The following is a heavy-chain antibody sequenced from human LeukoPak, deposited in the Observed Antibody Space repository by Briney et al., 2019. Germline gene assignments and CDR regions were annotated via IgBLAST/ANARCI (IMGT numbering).Heavy chain of an antibody. CDR3: AKDFRIGYSAHFDY. CDR1: GFTFRSHA. Sequence: GGSLRLSCVGSGFTFRSHAMSWVRQAPEKGLEFVSGICENGGTTYYADSAKGRFSISRDNSKNTLYLQMDSLRGEDTAVYYCAKDFRIGYSAHFDYWGQGALVTVSS. CDR2: ICENGGTT. J-gene: IGHJ4*02. D-gene: IGHD2-21*01. V-gene: IGHV3-23*01.